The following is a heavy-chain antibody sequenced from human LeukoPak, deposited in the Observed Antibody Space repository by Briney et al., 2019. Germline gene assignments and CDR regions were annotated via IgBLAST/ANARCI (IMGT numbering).Heavy chain of an antibody. CDR3: AREIAAADNYYYYYMDV. CDR1: GYTFTSYD. V-gene: IGHV1-8*01. Sequence: ASVKVSRKPSGYTFTSYDINWVRQATRPGLEGTGWMNPNSGNTGYAQKFQGRVTVTRNTSISTAYMELSSLRSEDTAVYYCAREIAAADNYYYYYMDVWGKGTTVTVSS. CDR2: MNPNSGNT. J-gene: IGHJ6*03. D-gene: IGHD6-13*01.